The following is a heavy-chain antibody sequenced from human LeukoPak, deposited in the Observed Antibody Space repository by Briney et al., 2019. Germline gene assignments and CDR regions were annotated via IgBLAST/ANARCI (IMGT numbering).Heavy chain of an antibody. CDR3: AKDSVKVSTIRRVPHYTDV. J-gene: IGHJ6*03. D-gene: IGHD5/OR15-5a*01. V-gene: IGHV1-46*01. Sequence: ASVKVSCKASGYTFTSYYMHWVRQAPGQGLEWMGIINPSGGSTSYAQKFQGRVTMTRDMSTSTVYMELSRLRAEDTAVYHCAKDSVKVSTIRRVPHYTDVWGKGTTVTIS. CDR2: INPSGGST. CDR1: GYTFTSYY.